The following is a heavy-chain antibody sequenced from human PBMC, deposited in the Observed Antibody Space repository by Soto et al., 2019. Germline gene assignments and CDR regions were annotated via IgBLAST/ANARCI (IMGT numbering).Heavy chain of an antibody. CDR2: INPNSGGT. CDR3: ARLDPQSTAPTVRGIDY. D-gene: IGHD1-1*01. CDR1: GYTFTGYY. V-gene: IGHV1-2*02. Sequence: ASVKVSCKASGYTFTGYYMHWMRQAPGQGLEWMGWINPNSGGTNYAQKFQGRVTMTRDTSISTAYMELSRLRSDDTAVYYCARLDPQSTAPTVRGIDYWGQGTLVTVSS. J-gene: IGHJ4*02.